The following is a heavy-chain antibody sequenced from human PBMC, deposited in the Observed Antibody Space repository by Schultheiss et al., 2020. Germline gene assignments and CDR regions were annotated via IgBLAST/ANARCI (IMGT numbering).Heavy chain of an antibody. CDR3: ARFFTMIVVDDAFDI. J-gene: IGHJ3*02. CDR1: GFTFSSYW. V-gene: IGHV3-74*01. Sequence: GGSLRLSCAASGFTFSSYWMHWVRQAPGKGLVWVSRINSDGSSTSYADSVKGRFTISRDNAKNSLYLQMNSLRAEDTAVYYCARFFTMIVVDDAFDIWGQGTTVTVSS. CDR2: INSDGSST. D-gene: IGHD3-22*01.